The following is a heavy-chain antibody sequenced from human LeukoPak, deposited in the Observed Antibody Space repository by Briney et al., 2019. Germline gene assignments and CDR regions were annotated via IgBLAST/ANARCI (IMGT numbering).Heavy chain of an antibody. J-gene: IGHJ4*02. D-gene: IGHD3-22*01. Sequence: ASVKVSCKASGYTFTGYYIHWVRQAPGQGLEWMGVINPSGGSTSYAQNFQGRVTMTRDTSTSTVYMELSSLRFEDTAVYYCARDDGRDSSGYPSDDWGQGTLVTVSS. CDR1: GYTFTGYY. CDR3: ARDDGRDSSGYPSDD. V-gene: IGHV1-46*01. CDR2: INPSGGST.